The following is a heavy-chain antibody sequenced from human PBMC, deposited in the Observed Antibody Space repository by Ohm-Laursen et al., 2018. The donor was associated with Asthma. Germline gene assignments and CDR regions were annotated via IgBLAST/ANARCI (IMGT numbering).Heavy chain of an antibody. V-gene: IGHV3-21*01. CDR1: GFTFSSYS. CDR3: ARGMLISGVVITPYDN. CDR2: ISSSSSYI. Sequence: GSLRLSCAASGFTFSSYSMNWVRQAPGKGLEWVSSISSSSSYIYYADSVKGRFTISRDNAKNSLYLQIDRLRAEDTAVYYCARGMLISGVVITPYDNWGQGILVNVSS. D-gene: IGHD3-3*01. J-gene: IGHJ4*02.